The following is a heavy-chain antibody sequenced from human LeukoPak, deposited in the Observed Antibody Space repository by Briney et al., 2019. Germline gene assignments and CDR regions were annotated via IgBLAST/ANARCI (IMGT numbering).Heavy chain of an antibody. D-gene: IGHD3-9*01. CDR3: AKDGGLRYFDWSPYYYGMDV. V-gene: IGHV3-23*01. CDR1: GFIFRSYA. CDR2: ISSSGGRT. Sequence: GGSLRLSCAASGFIFRSYAMSWVRQAPGKGLEWVSSISSSGGRTFYADSVKGRATISRDNSKNTLYLQMNSLRAEDTAVYYCAKDGGLRYFDWSPYYYGMDVWGQGTTVTVSS. J-gene: IGHJ6*02.